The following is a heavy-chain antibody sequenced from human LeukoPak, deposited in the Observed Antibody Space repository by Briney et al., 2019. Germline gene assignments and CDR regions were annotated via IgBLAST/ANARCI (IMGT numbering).Heavy chain of an antibody. CDR1: GFTFDDYA. D-gene: IGHD3-16*02. V-gene: IGHV3-9*01. CDR2: IKWNSGSI. J-gene: IGHJ4*02. Sequence: GGSLRLSCAASGFTFDDYAMHWVRQAPGKGLEWVSGIKWNSGSIGYADSVKGRFTISRDNAKNSLYLQMNSLRAEDTAVYYCAREADYVWGSYRAFGYWGQGTLVTVSS. CDR3: AREADYVWGSYRAFGY.